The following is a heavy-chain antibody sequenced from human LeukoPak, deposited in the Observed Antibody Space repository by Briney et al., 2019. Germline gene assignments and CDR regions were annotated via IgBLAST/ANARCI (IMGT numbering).Heavy chain of an antibody. CDR2: IYHSGNT. J-gene: IGHJ3*02. CDR3: AKSNGYGLVDI. Sequence: SETLSLTCTVSNYSISSGYYWAWIRQPPGKGLEWIGNIYHSGNTYYNPSLKSRVSLSVDTSENQFSLKLNSVTAADTAVYYCAKSNGYGLVDIWGQGTMVTVSS. CDR1: NYSISSGYY. V-gene: IGHV4-38-2*02. D-gene: IGHD3-10*01.